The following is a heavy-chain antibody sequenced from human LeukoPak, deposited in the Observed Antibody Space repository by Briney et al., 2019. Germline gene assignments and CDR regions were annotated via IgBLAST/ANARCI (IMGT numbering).Heavy chain of an antibody. CDR3: ARQPGAGWFDP. CDR2: IYPSDSDT. J-gene: IGHJ5*02. CDR1: GYSFTTYW. Sequence: GESLKISCKGSGYSFTTYWIGWVRQMPGKDLEWMGFIYPSDSDTRYSPSFQGQVTISADKSISTVYLQWGSLKASDTAMYYCARQPGAGWFDPWGQGTLVTVSS. D-gene: IGHD3-10*01. V-gene: IGHV5-51*01.